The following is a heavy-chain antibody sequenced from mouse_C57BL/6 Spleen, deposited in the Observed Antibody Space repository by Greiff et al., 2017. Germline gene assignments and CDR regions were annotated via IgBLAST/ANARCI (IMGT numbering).Heavy chain of an antibody. CDR1: GFSLTSYG. CDR2: IWRGGST. J-gene: IGHJ3*01. Sequence: QVQLQQSGPGLVQPSQSLSITCTVSGFSLTSYGVHWVRQSPGKGLEWLGVIWRGGSTDYNAAFMSRLSITKDNSKSQVFCKMNSLQADDTAIYYCAKEGAYDYPWFAYWGQGTLVTVSA. V-gene: IGHV2-5*01. CDR3: AKEGAYDYPWFAY. D-gene: IGHD2-4*01.